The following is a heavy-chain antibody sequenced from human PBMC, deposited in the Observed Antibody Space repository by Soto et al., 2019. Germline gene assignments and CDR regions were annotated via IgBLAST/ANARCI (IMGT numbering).Heavy chain of an antibody. CDR2: IKWDASEK. Sequence: EVQLEESGGGLVQPWGSVRLSCAASGFTFGYYWMSWVRKAPGKGLEWLATIKWDASEKKYVDSVKGRFTMYRDNAKNTVYLQMHSLRAEDTAVYYCARDSGYSLGASVNHSLDYWGHGTLVTVPS. CDR1: GFTFGYYW. J-gene: IGHJ4*01. V-gene: IGHV3-7*01. D-gene: IGHD5-12*01. CDR3: ARDSGYSLGASVNHSLDY.